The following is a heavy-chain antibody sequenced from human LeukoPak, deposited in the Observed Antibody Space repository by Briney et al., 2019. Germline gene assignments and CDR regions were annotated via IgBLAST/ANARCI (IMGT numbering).Heavy chain of an antibody. CDR2: IYHSGST. CDR3: ASPGPGYSSSWYYYFDY. CDR1: GGSISSGGYS. Sequence: SETLSLTCAVSGGSISSGGYSWSWIRQPPGKGLEWIGYIYHSGSTYYNPSLKSRVTISVDRSKNQFSLKLSSVTAADTAVYYCASPGPGYSSSWYYYFDYWGQGTLVTVSS. D-gene: IGHD6-13*01. V-gene: IGHV4-30-2*01. J-gene: IGHJ4*02.